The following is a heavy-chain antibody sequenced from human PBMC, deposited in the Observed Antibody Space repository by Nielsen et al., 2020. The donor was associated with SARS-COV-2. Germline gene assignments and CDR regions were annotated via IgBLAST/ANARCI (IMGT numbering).Heavy chain of an antibody. J-gene: IGHJ4*02. CDR2: INTKTGDP. CDR3: ARKTCGSTSCPFGY. D-gene: IGHD2-2*01. Sequence: ASVKVSCKASEYSFNMYTMNWVRQAPRQGLEWMGWINTKTGDPTYAQGFSGRFVFSVDTSVTTAYLQISSLEAEDTAVYYCARKTCGSTSCPFGYWGQGTLVTVSS. CDR1: EYSFNMYT. V-gene: IGHV7-4-1*02.